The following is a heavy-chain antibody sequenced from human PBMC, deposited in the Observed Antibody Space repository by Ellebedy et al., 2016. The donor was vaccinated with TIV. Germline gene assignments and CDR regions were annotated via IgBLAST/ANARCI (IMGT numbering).Heavy chain of an antibody. CDR1: GFTFGSYA. CDR2: ISYDGSNK. D-gene: IGHD2-8*01. CDR3: ARKMDVFDS. J-gene: IGHJ5*01. V-gene: IGHV3-30*09. Sequence: GGSLRLSCAASGFTFGSYAMHWVRRAPGKGLAWVAVISYDGSNKYYADSVKGRFVLSRDNSKNTVHLQMDSLTADDTAMYFCARKMDVFDSWGQGTRVTVPS.